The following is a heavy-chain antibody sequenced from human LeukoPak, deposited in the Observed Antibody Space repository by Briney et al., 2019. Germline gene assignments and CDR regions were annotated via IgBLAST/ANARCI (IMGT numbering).Heavy chain of an antibody. J-gene: IGHJ5*02. V-gene: IGHV1-3*01. CDR2: INAGNGNT. D-gene: IGHD6-19*01. Sequence: SVKCSCKASGYTFTSYVMHWVRQARGQRLVCMGWINAGNGNTKYSQKFQGRVTITRDTSASTAYMELSSLRSEDTAVYYCARDKSSGWYRDPHNWFDPWGQGTLVTVSS. CDR3: ARDKSSGWYRDPHNWFDP. CDR1: GYTFTSYV.